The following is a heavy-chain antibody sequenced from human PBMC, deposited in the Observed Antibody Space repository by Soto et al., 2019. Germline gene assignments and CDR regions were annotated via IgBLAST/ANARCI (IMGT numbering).Heavy chain of an antibody. CDR3: ARVGSYCGGDCYPNVFDY. J-gene: IGHJ4*02. CDR2: IIPIFGTA. D-gene: IGHD2-21*02. V-gene: IGHV1-69*06. CDR1: GGTFSSYA. Sequence: AASVKVSCKASGGTFSSYAISWVRQAPGQGLEWMGGIIPIFGTANYAQKFQGRVTITADKSTSTAYMELSSLRSEDTAVYYCARVGSYCGGDCYPNVFDYWGQGTLVTVSS.